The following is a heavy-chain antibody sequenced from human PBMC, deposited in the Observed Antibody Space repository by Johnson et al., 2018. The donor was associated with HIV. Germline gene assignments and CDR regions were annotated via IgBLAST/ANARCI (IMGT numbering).Heavy chain of an antibody. J-gene: IGHJ3*02. CDR2: ISSSGSTI. V-gene: IGHV3-11*01. CDR3: TKDIGGDGKLDAFDI. Sequence: QVQLVESGGGVVQPGRSLRLYCAASGFTFSDYYMSWIRQAPGKGLEWISYISSSGSTIYYADSVKGRFTISRDNNKNSLYLQMNSLRVEDTALYYCTKDIGGDGKLDAFDIWGQGTMVTVSP. D-gene: IGHD5-24*01. CDR1: GFTFSDYY.